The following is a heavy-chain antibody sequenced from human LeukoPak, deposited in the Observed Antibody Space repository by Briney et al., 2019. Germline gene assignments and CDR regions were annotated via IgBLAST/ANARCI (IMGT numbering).Heavy chain of an antibody. D-gene: IGHD3-22*01. V-gene: IGHV1-24*01. CDR2: LDPEDGET. CDR1: GYTLTELS. CDR3: ATAFHDSSRYFDY. J-gene: IGHJ4*02. Sequence: ASVKVSXKVSGYTLTELSMHWVRQAPGKGLEWVGGLDPEDGETIYAQKFQGRVTMTEDTSTDTAYMELSSLRSEDTAVYYCATAFHDSSRYFDYWGQGTLVTVSS.